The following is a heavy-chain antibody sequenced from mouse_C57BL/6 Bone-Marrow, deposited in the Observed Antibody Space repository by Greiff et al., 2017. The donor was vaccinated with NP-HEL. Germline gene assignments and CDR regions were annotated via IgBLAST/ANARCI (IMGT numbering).Heavy chain of an antibody. CDR3: ARFGLLGSSPGWFAY. J-gene: IGHJ3*01. CDR2: IYPGSGST. V-gene: IGHV1-55*01. CDR1: GYTFTSYW. Sequence: QVQLQQPGAELVKPGASVKMSCKASGYTFTSYWITWVKQRPGQGLEWIGDIYPGSGSTNYNEKFKSKATLTVDTSSSTAYMQLSSLTSEDSAVYDCARFGLLGSSPGWFAYWGQGTLVTVSA. D-gene: IGHD1-1*01.